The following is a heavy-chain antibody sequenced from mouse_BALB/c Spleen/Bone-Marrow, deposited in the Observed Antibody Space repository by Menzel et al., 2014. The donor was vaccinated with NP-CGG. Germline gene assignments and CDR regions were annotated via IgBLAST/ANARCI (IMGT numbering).Heavy chain of an antibody. CDR1: GYTFXTYT. V-gene: IGHV1-4*02. J-gene: IGHJ3*01. CDR3: AREARTGAWFAY. CDR2: IVPSSGYT. Sequence: QVQLQQSGAELARPGASVKMSCKASGYTFXTYTIQWVKRRPGQGLEWIGYIVPSSGYTDYNQKFKDKTSLTADKSSNTAYIQLSSLTSADSAVYYCAREARTGAWFAYWGQGTLVTVSA. D-gene: IGHD4-1*01.